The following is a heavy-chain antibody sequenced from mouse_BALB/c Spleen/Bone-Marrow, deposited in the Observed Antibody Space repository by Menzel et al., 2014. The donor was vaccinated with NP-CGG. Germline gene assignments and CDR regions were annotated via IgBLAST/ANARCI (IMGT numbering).Heavy chain of an antibody. CDR1: GFTFNTYG. D-gene: IGHD2-4*01. Sequence: EVMLVESGGGLVQPKGSLKLSCAASGFTFNTYGMHWVCQAPGKGLEWIARIRSKSNDYATYYADSVKDRFIISRDDSQSMLYLQMNNLKTEDTAMYYCVRDSDYGYYSMDYWGQGTSVTVSS. CDR2: IRSKSNDYAT. V-gene: IGHV10-3*03. CDR3: VRDSDYGYYSMDY. J-gene: IGHJ4*01.